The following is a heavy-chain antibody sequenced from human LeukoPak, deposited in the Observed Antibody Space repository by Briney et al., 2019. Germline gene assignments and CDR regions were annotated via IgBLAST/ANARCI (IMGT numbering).Heavy chain of an antibody. J-gene: IGHJ4*02. Sequence: SETLSLTCTVSGGSIDTYYWSWIRQPPGKGLEWIGEIHPHGNSYYNPSLESRVTISVDSSKNQFSLTVSSVTAADTAVYYCARGRDAYKGGNYWGQGTLVTVSS. CDR2: IHPHGNS. V-gene: IGHV4-34*01. D-gene: IGHD5-24*01. CDR1: GGSIDTYY. CDR3: ARGRDAYKGGNY.